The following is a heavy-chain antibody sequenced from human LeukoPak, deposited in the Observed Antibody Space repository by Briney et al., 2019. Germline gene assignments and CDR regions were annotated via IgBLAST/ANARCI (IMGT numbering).Heavy chain of an antibody. D-gene: IGHD3-22*01. CDR2: INPKSGGT. J-gene: IGHJ4*02. V-gene: IGHV1-2*02. Sequence: GASVKVSCKAAGYTFTSYYMHWVRQAPGQGLEWMGWINPKSGGTNYAQTFQARVTMTRDKPISTVYMELRRLTSDDTAVYYCARGASLTYYYDSSGFYSFDSWGQGSLVTVSS. CDR1: GYTFTSYY. CDR3: ARGASLTYYYDSSGFYSFDS.